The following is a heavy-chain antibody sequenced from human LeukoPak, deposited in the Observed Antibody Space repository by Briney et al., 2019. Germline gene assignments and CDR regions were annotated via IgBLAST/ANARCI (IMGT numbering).Heavy chain of an antibody. V-gene: IGHV4-59*01. CDR1: GDSISNYY. D-gene: IGHD1-26*01. CDR3: ARGRSVGATYYYYYGMDV. Sequence: SETLSLTCTVSGDSISNYYWTWIRQPPGKGLEWIGYIYNSGSATYNPSLKSRVTISVDTSKNQFSLNLISVTAADTAVYYCARGRSVGATYYYYYGMDVWGQGTTVTVSS. J-gene: IGHJ6*02. CDR2: IYNSGSA.